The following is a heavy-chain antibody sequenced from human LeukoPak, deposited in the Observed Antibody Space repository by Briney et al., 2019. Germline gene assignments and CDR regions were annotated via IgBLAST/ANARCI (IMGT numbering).Heavy chain of an antibody. V-gene: IGHV4-34*01. CDR3: ARRTSDDYGDYGDY. J-gene: IGHJ4*02. CDR2: IKHSGST. CDR1: GGPFNAYY. Sequence: PSETLSLTCAVYGGPFNAYYWSWIRQPPGKGLEWIGEIKHSGSTSYNPSLKGRVTISVDTSKNQFSLQVSSVTAADTAVYYCARRTSDDYGDYGDYWGQGTLVTVSS. D-gene: IGHD4-17*01.